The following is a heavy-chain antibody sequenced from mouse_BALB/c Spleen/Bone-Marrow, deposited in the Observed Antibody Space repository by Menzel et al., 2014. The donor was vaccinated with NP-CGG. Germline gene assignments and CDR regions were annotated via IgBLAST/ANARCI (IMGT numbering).Heavy chain of an antibody. Sequence: QVQLQQSGAELVKPGASVKLSCKASGYTFTSYWIHWVKLRPGQGLEWIGEINPSNGRTNYNEKFKNKATLTVDKSSSTAYIQLSSLTSEDSAVYYCARYDGPAWFAYWGQGTLVTFSA. J-gene: IGHJ3*01. CDR1: GYTFTSYW. CDR2: INPSNGRT. CDR3: ARYDGPAWFAY. V-gene: IGHV1S81*02. D-gene: IGHD2-3*01.